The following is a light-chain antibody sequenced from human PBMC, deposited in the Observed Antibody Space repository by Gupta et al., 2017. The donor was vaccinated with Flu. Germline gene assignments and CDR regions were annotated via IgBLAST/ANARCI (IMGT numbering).Light chain of an antibody. CDR1: QDISNY. CDR3: QQYDNLLIT. CDR2: DAS. J-gene: IGKJ5*01. V-gene: IGKV1-33*01. Sequence: PSSLSASVGDRVNITCQASQDISNYLNWYQQKPGKAPKLLIYDASNLETRVPSRFSGSGSGTDFTFTISSLQPEDIATYYCQQYDNLLITFGQGTRLEIK.